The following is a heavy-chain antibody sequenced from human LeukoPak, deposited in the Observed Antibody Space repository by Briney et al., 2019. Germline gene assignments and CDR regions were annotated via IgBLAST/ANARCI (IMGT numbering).Heavy chain of an antibody. CDR3: VRDGGVSGYDLLDY. V-gene: IGHV3-7*01. Sequence: PGGSLRLSCAVSGCIFSSYRMTWVRQAPGKGREWVANIKEDGSEKHYVESVKGRFSSSRDNAKNSLYLQMNSLTAEDTAVYYCVRDGGVSGYDLLDYWGQGTLVTVSS. CDR1: GCIFSSYR. D-gene: IGHD5-12*01. J-gene: IGHJ4*02. CDR2: IKEDGSEK.